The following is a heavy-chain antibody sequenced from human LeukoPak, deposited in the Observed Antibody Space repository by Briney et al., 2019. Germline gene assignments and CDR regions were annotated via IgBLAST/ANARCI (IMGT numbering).Heavy chain of an antibody. CDR2: IYYSGST. D-gene: IGHD5-12*01. J-gene: IGHJ5*02. V-gene: IGHV4-61*01. Sequence: KPSETLSLTCTVSGGSVSSGSYYWSWIRQPPGKGLEWIGYIYYSGSTNYNPSLKSRVTISVDTSKNQFSLKLSSVTAADTAVYYCARVLSIVATVERWFDPWGQGILVTVSS. CDR1: GGSVSSGSYY. CDR3: ARVLSIVATVERWFDP.